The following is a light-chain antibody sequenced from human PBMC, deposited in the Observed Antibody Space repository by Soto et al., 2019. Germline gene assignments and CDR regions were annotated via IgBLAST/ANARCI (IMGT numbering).Light chain of an antibody. CDR2: DTS. Sequence: DIQMTQSPSSLSAAVGDRVTITCQASQDIGKYLNWYQHRPGKAPKLLIYDTSNLQTGVPSRFSGSGSGTDFAFTISSLQPEDIATYYCQQYIHLPLTCGGGTKVDIK. V-gene: IGKV1-33*01. J-gene: IGKJ4*01. CDR3: QQYIHLPLT. CDR1: QDIGKY.